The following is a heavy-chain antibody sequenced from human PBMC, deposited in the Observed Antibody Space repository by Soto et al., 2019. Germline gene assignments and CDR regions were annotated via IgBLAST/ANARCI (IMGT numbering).Heavy chain of an antibody. J-gene: IGHJ4*02. CDR3: ARAASSWYGYGFDY. D-gene: IGHD6-13*01. Sequence: ASVKVSCKASGYTFTRYYMYWVRQAPGQGLEWMGWINPNSGDTNYAQKLQGRVTMTSDTTISTAYMEPSRLRSDDTAVYYCARAASSWYGYGFDYWGQGTLVTVSS. CDR1: GYTFTRYY. V-gene: IGHV1-2*02. CDR2: INPNSGDT.